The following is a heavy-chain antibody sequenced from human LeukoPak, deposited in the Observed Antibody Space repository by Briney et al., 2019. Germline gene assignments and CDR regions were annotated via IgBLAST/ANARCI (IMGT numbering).Heavy chain of an antibody. CDR1: GYTFTSYY. J-gene: IGHJ4*02. CDR3: ARASVHYYDNPLHFDY. Sequence: ASVKVSCKASGYTFTSYYMHWVRQAPGQGLEWMEIINPSGGSTSYAQKFQGRVTMTRDMSTSTVYMELSSLRSEDTAVYFCARASVHYYDNPLHFDYWGQGTLVTVSS. CDR2: INPSGGST. V-gene: IGHV1-46*01. D-gene: IGHD3-22*01.